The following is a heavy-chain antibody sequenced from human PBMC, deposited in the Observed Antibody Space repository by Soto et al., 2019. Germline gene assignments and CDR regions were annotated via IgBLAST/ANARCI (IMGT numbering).Heavy chain of an antibody. J-gene: IGHJ6*02. CDR3: VRDQPRRSSTSCPHRYYYYGMDV. CDR2: IYSCGST. CDR1: GFTVSSNY. V-gene: IGHV3-66*03. D-gene: IGHD2-2*01. Sequence: QPGGSLRLSCAASGFTVSSNYMSWVRQAPGKGLEWVSVIYSCGSTYYADSVKGRFTISRDNSKNTLYLQMNSLRAEDTAVYYCVRDQPRRSSTSCPHRYYYYGMDVWGQGTTVTVSS.